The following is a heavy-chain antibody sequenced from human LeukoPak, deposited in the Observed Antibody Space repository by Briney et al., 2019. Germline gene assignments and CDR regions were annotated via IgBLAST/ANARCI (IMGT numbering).Heavy chain of an antibody. CDR1: GGSISSSSYY. Sequence: SETLSLTCTVSGGSISSSSYYWGWIRQPPGKGLESIGSIYYSGSTYYNPSLKSRVTISVDTSKNQFSLKLSSVTAADTAVYYCANVLRYFDWPRKYYFDYWGQGTLVTVSS. CDR3: ANVLRYFDWPRKYYFDY. J-gene: IGHJ4*02. D-gene: IGHD3-9*01. CDR2: IYYSGST. V-gene: IGHV4-39*01.